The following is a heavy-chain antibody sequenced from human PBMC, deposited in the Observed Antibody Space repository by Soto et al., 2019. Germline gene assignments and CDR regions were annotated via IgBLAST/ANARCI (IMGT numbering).Heavy chain of an antibody. V-gene: IGHV1-46*01. CDR3: ARHRRRSDNRNWFNSFDP. D-gene: IGHD1-20*01. CDR2: INPSGGST. CDR1: GGTFSSYT. Sequence: ASVKVSCKASGGTFSSYTISWVRQAPGQGLEWMGIINPSGGSTSYAQKFQGRVTMTRDTSTSTVYMELSSLRSEDTAVYYCARHRRRSDNRNWFNSFDPWGQGTLVTVSS. J-gene: IGHJ5*02.